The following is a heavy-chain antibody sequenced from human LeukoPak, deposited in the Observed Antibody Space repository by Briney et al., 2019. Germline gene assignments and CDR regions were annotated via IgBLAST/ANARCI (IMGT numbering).Heavy chain of an antibody. Sequence: GASVKVSCKASGYTFNTYGITWVRQAPGQGLEWMGWINPNSGGTNYAQKFQGRVTMTRDTSISTAYMELSRLRSDDTAVYYCAREPKNYDILTGDAFDIWGQGTMVTVSS. CDR3: AREPKNYDILTGDAFDI. J-gene: IGHJ3*02. D-gene: IGHD3-9*01. CDR2: INPNSGGT. V-gene: IGHV1-2*02. CDR1: GYTFNTYG.